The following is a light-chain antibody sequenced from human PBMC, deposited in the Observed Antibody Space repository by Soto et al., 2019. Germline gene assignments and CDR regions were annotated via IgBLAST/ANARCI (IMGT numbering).Light chain of an antibody. CDR1: QSVSSN. CDR2: GAS. Sequence: EIVMTQSPATLSVSPGERATLSCRASQSVSSNLAWYQQKPGQAPRLLIYGASTRATGIQARFSGSGSGTEFTLTISRLEPEDFAVYYCKQYGSSSWTFGQGTKVDI. J-gene: IGKJ1*01. CDR3: KQYGSSSWT. V-gene: IGKV3D-15*01.